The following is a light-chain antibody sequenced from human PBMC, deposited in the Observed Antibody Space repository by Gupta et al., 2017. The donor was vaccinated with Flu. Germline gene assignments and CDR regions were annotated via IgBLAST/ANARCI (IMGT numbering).Light chain of an antibody. J-gene: IGKJ4*01. CDR3: QQANSYHRT. CDR1: QGISSW. CDR2: AAS. V-gene: IGKV1-12*01. Sequence: DIQMPQSPSSVSASVGDRVTITCRASQGISSWLAWYQQKPGKGAKLLIYAASRLQSGVPSRFSGSGSGTEFILTISTLQPEDFATYYCQQANSYHRTFGRGTKVEIK.